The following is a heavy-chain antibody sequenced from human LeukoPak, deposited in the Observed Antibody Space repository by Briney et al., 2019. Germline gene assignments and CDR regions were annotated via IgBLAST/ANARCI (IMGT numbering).Heavy chain of an antibody. V-gene: IGHV3-23*01. CDR3: AKDTYSSSPAGYYYGMDV. Sequence: GGSLRLSCAASGFTFSSYAMSWVRQAPGKRLEWVSAISGSGGSTYYADSVKGRFTISRDNSKNTLYLQMNSLRAEDTAVYYCAKDTYSSSPAGYYYGMDVWGQGTTVTVSS. J-gene: IGHJ6*02. CDR1: GFTFSSYA. D-gene: IGHD6-13*01. CDR2: ISGSGGST.